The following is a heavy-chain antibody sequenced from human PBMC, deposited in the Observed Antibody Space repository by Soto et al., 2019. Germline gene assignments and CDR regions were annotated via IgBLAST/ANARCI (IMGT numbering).Heavy chain of an antibody. J-gene: IGHJ4*02. CDR3: AREDASMAAFDY. CDR2: IYYSGST. CDR1: GGSISSYY. Sequence: PSETLSLTCTVSGGSISSYYWSCIRQPPGKGLEWIGYIYYSGSTNYNPSLKSRVTISVDTSKKQFSLKLSSVTAADTAVYFCAREDASMAAFDYGGQGTLVTVSS. D-gene: IGHD5-18*01. V-gene: IGHV4-59*01.